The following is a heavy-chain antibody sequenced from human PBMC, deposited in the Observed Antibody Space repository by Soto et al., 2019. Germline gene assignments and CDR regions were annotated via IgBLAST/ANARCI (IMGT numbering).Heavy chain of an antibody. D-gene: IGHD6-6*01. J-gene: IGHJ6*02. CDR2: IIPIFGTA. CDR1: GGTFSSYA. Sequence: QVQLVQSGAEVKKPGSSVKVSCTASGGTFSSYAISWVRQAPGQGLEWMGGIIPIFGTANYAQKFQGRVTITADESTSTAYMELSSLRSEDTAVYYCARGVGSSSGDYYYGMDVWGQGTTVTVSS. V-gene: IGHV1-69*01. CDR3: ARGVGSSSGDYYYGMDV.